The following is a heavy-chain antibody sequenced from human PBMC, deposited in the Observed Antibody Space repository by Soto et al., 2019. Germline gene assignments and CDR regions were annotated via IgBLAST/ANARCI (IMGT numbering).Heavy chain of an antibody. J-gene: IGHJ5*02. Sequence: SETLSLTCTVSGGSISSSSYYWGWIRQPPGKGLEWIGSIYYSGSTYYNPSLKSRVTISVDTSKNQFSLKLSSVTAADTAVYYCTRLLRLGELGYWFDPWGQGTLVTVSS. V-gene: IGHV4-39*01. CDR2: IYYSGST. D-gene: IGHD3-16*01. CDR1: GGSISSSSYY. CDR3: TRLLRLGELGYWFDP.